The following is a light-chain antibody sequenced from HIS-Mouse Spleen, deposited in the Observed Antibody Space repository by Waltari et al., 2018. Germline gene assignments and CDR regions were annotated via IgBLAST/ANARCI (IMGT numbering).Light chain of an antibody. CDR1: SPNIGSNY. V-gene: IGLV1-47*01. CDR2: RNN. Sequence: QSVLTQPPSASGTPGQRGTISCSGSSPNIGSNYAYWYQQLPGPAPKLLLYRNNQRPSGVPDRFSGSKSGTSASLAISGLRSEDEADYYCAAWDDSLSGPVFGGGTKLTVL. CDR3: AAWDDSLSGPV. J-gene: IGLJ2*01.